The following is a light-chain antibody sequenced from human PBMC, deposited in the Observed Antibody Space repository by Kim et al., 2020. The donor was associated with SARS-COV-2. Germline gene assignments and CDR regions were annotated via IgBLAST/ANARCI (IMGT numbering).Light chain of an antibody. Sequence: VALGQTVRITCQRDSLRSYYATWYQQKPGQAPKVVIYGKDNRPSGVPDRFSGSSSGNTAYLTITGTQAGDEADYYCNSRDSNDYVVFGGGTQLTVL. CDR2: GKD. CDR3: NSRDSNDYVV. CDR1: SLRSYY. V-gene: IGLV3-19*01. J-gene: IGLJ2*01.